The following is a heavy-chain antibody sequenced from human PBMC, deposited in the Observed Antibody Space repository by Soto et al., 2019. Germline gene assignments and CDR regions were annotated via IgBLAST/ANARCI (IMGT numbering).Heavy chain of an antibody. CDR3: AHRRPTLVRDGYPLAGVYFDY. CDR2: IYWNDDK. CDR1: GFSLSTSGVG. J-gene: IGHJ4*02. Sequence: QITLKESGPTLVKPTQTLTLTCTFSGFSLSTSGVGVGWIRQPPGKALEWLALIYWNDDKRYSPSLKSRLTNPQDTSQNQVVLKMPNMGPGETATYYCAHRRPTLVRDGYPLAGVYFDYLGQGTLVTVSS. V-gene: IGHV2-5*01. D-gene: IGHD5-12*01.